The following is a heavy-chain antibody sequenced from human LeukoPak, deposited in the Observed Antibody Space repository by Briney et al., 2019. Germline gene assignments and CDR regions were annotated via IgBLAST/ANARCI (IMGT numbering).Heavy chain of an antibody. CDR1: GYTFTSYY. D-gene: IGHD6-13*01. CDR2: INPSGGST. J-gene: IGHJ4*02. Sequence: VASVKVSCKASGYTFTSYYMHRVRQAPGQGLEWMGIINPSGGSTSYAQKFQGRVTMTRDTSTSTVYMELSSLRSEDTAVYYCASYPKMGVYSSSWEENWGQGTLVTVSS. V-gene: IGHV1-46*01. CDR3: ASYPKMGVYSSSWEEN.